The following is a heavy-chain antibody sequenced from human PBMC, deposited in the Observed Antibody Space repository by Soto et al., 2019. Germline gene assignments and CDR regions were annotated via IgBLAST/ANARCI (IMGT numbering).Heavy chain of an antibody. CDR2: INPSGGST. CDR1: GYTFTSYF. CDR3: ARQYCSGGSCYTLDY. Sequence: QVQLVQSGAEVKKPGASVKVSCKASGYTFTSYFMHSVRQAPGQGLEWMGIINPSGGSTSYAQKFQGRVTMTRDTSTSTAYMELSSLRSEDTAVYYCARQYCSGGSCYTLDYWGQGTLVTVSS. D-gene: IGHD2-15*01. J-gene: IGHJ4*02. V-gene: IGHV1-46*01.